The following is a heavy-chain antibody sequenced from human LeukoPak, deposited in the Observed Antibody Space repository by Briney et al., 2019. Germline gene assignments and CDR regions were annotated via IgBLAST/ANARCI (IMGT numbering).Heavy chain of an antibody. CDR3: ARDRYYYDTSAYYSAFET. V-gene: IGHV4-4*07. J-gene: IGHJ3*02. D-gene: IGHD3-22*01. CDR1: DDSITMYY. CDR2: IFTSGIISGNT. Sequence: PSETLSLTCSVSDDSITMYYWTWIRQPPGKGLEWIGRIFTSGIISGNTNYNPSLASRVTMSVDASKNQFSLKLTSVTAADTAIYLCARDRYYYDTSAYYSAFETWGQGTMVTVSS.